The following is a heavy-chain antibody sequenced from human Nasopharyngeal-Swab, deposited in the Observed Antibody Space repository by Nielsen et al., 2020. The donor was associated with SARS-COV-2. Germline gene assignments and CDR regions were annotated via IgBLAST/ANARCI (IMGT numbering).Heavy chain of an antibody. J-gene: IGHJ4*02. CDR2: IFHSGST. CDR3: ALRADDFYFDY. V-gene: IGHV4-4*02. CDR1: GGSISTSKW. Sequence: GSLRLSCAVSGGSISTSKWWTWIRQPPGKELEWIGEIFHSGSTTYGPALKSRVTISVDKSKNQFSLKLWSVTAADTAVYYCALRADDFYFDYWGQGTLVTVSS. D-gene: IGHD2-21*02.